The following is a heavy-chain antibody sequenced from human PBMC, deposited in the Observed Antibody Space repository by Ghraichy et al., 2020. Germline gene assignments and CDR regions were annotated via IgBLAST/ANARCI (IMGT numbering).Heavy chain of an antibody. Sequence: SETLSLTCAVYGGSFSGYYWSWIRQPPGKGLEWIGEINHSGSTNYNPSLKSRVTISVDTSKNQFSLKLSSVTAADTAVYYCARGRVTGTPPLRYWGQGTLVTVSS. D-gene: IGHD1/OR15-1a*01. J-gene: IGHJ4*02. CDR1: GGSFSGYY. V-gene: IGHV4-34*01. CDR2: INHSGST. CDR3: ARGRVTGTPPLRY.